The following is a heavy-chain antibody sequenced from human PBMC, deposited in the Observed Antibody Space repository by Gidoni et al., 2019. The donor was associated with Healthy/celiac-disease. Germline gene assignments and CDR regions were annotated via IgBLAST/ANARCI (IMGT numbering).Heavy chain of an antibody. D-gene: IGHD6-19*01. CDR3: AKVPDIAVAPA. CDR2: ISGSGGST. Sequence: EVQLLESGGGLVQPGGSMRLSCAASGFTFRSYAMSWVRQAPGKGLEWVSAISGSGGSTYYADSVKGWFTISRDNSKNTLYLQMNSLRAEDTAVYYCAKVPDIAVAPAWGQGTLVTVSS. V-gene: IGHV3-23*01. J-gene: IGHJ5*02. CDR1: GFTFRSYA.